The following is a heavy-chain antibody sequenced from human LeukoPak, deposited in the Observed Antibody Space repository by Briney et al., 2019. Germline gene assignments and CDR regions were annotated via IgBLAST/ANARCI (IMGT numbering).Heavy chain of an antibody. CDR2: ISGSGGST. J-gene: IGHJ4*02. CDR3: AKDPLVNSQEYFDY. CDR1: GFTFSSYA. D-gene: IGHD2/OR15-2a*01. V-gene: IGHV3-23*01. Sequence: GGSLRLSCAASGFTFSSYAMSWVRQAPGKGLEWVSAISGSGGSTYYADAVKGRFTISRDNSKNTLSLQMNSLRAEDTAVYYCAKDPLVNSQEYFDYWGQGTLVTVSS.